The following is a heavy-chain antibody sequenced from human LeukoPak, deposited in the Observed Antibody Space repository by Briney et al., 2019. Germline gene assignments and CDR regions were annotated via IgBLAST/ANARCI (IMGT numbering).Heavy chain of an antibody. D-gene: IGHD2-15*01. CDR2: IKSKTSGGTT. J-gene: IGHJ3*02. CDR3: SAVATCSPGSFDI. Sequence: GGSLRLSCPAPAGTLTTVGLSCSPRAPGKGLEWVGRIKSKTSGGTTDYAATVKGRFTISRDDSQNTLFLQMNSLKTEDPAMYCCSAVATCSPGSFDIWGQGTMVTVSS. CDR1: AGTLTTVG. V-gene: IGHV3-15*01.